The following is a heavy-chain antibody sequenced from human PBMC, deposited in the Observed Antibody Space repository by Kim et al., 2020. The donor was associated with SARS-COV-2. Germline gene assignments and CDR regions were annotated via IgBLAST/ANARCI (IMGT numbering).Heavy chain of an antibody. CDR1: GFTFSSYA. J-gene: IGHJ6*02. Sequence: GGSLRLSCAASGFTFSSYAMHWVRQAPGKGLEYVSAISSNGGSTYYANSVKGRFTISRDNSKNTLYLQMGSLRAEDMAVYYCARRVGSWVHYYGMDVWG. D-gene: IGHD3-10*01. CDR3: ARRVGSWVHYYGMDV. CDR2: ISSNGGST. V-gene: IGHV3-64*01.